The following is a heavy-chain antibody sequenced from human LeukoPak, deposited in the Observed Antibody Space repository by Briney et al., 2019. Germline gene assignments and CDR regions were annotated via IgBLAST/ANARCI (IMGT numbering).Heavy chain of an antibody. J-gene: IGHJ3*02. V-gene: IGHV4-31*03. CDR3: ARDSAEDDAFDI. Sequence: RPSQALSLTCTVSGGSISSGGYYWSWIRQHPGKGLEWIGYIYYSGSTYYNPSLKSRVTISVDTSKNQFSLKLSSVTAADTAVYYCARDSAEDDAFDIWGQGTMVTVSS. CDR1: GGSISSGGYY. CDR2: IYYSGST.